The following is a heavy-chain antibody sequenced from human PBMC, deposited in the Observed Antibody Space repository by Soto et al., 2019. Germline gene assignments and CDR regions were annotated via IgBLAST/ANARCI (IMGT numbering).Heavy chain of an antibody. CDR3: ARRGLVGATTFDY. CDR1: GGSISSSRSY. CDR2: IYYSGST. V-gene: IGHV4-39*01. J-gene: IGHJ4*02. D-gene: IGHD1-26*01. Sequence: TLSLTCTVSGGSISSSRSYWGWIRQPPGKGLECIGSIYYSGSTYYSPSLKSRVTISVDTSKNQFSLKLSSVTAADTAVYYCARRGLVGATTFDYWGQGTLVTVSS.